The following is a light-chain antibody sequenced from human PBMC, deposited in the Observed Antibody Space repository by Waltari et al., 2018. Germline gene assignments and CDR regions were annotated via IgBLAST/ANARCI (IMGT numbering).Light chain of an antibody. Sequence: AIQMTQSPSPLSASVGDRVPINCRASQGIRNDLGWYQQKPGKAPNLLIYAASSLRSGVPSRFSGSGSGTDFTLTISSLQPEDFATYYCLQDYNYPWTFGQGTQVEIK. CDR3: LQDYNYPWT. CDR2: AAS. J-gene: IGKJ1*01. V-gene: IGKV1-6*01. CDR1: QGIRND.